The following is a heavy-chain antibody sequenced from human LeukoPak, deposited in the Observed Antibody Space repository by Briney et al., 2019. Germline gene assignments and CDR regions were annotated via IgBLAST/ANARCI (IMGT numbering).Heavy chain of an antibody. CDR3: ARDPYSIAAAGTDY. CDR1: GYTFTGYY. V-gene: IGHV1-2*02. J-gene: IGHJ4*02. Sequence: ASVKVSCKASGYTFTGYYMHWVRQGPGQGLEWMGWINPNSGGTNYAQKFQGRVTMTRDTSISTAYMELSRLRSDDTAVYYCARDPYSIAAAGTDYWGQGTLVTVSS. CDR2: INPNSGGT. D-gene: IGHD6-13*01.